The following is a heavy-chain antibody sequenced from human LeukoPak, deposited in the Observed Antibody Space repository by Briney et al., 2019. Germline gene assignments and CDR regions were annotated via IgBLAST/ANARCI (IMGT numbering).Heavy chain of an antibody. CDR1: GFTFGSYS. J-gene: IGHJ4*02. D-gene: IGHD3-22*01. Sequence: GGSLRLSCAASGFTFGSYSMNWVRQAPGKGLEWVSSISSSSSYIYYADSVKGRFTISRDNAKNSLYLQMNSLRAEDTAVYYCARDQPLDYYDSSGYYSNWGQGTLVTVSS. CDR2: ISSSSSYI. CDR3: ARDQPLDYYDSSGYYSN. V-gene: IGHV3-21*01.